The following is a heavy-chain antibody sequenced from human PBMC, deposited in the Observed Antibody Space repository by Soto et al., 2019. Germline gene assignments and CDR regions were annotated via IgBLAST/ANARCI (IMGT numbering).Heavy chain of an antibody. CDR2: ISAHKGNT. Sequence: QVHLVQSGAEVKKPGASVKVSCKCSGYTFTSYGITWVRQAPGQGLEWMGWISAHKGNTNYAQKLQGRVTVTRDTSTSAAYMELRSLRSDDTAVYYCARGRYGDYWGQGALVTVSS. CDR1: GYTFTSYG. J-gene: IGHJ4*02. V-gene: IGHV1-18*01. D-gene: IGHD1-1*01. CDR3: ARGRYGDY.